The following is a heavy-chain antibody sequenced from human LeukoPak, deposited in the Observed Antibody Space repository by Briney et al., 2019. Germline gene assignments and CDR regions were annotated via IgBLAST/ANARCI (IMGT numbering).Heavy chain of an antibody. Sequence: PGGSLRLSCVVSGLTLSNYGMSWVRQAPGKGLEGVSGISERGGSTNYADSVKGWFIISRDTSKITVYLQMNSLRVEDTAVYFCAKPRIVIRAVIIIGFHKEAYYFDYWGQGILVTVSS. J-gene: IGHJ4*02. D-gene: IGHD3-10*01. CDR3: AKPRIVIRAVIIIGFHKEAYYFDY. V-gene: IGHV3-23*01. CDR2: ISERGGST. CDR1: GLTLSNYG.